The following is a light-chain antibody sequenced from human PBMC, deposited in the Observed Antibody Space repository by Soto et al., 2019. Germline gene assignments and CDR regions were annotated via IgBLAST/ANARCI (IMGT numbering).Light chain of an antibody. CDR3: CSYAGSSAYV. Sequence: QSLLTEPASVSVSPGQSITSSCTGTSSDVGSYNLVSWYQQHPGKAPKLMIYEGSKRPSGVSNRFSGSKSGNTASLTISGLQAEDEADYYCCSYAGSSAYVFGTGTKVTVL. V-gene: IGLV2-23*01. CDR2: EGS. J-gene: IGLJ1*01. CDR1: SSDVGSYNL.